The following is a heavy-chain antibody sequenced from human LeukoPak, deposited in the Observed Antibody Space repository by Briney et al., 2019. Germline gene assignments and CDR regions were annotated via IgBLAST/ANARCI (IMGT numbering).Heavy chain of an antibody. D-gene: IGHD2-2*02. CDR2: ISGSGGST. CDR3: AKVALSVVVPAAIRGPYFDY. CDR1: GFTFSSYA. J-gene: IGHJ4*02. Sequence: GGSLRLSCAASGFTFSSYAMSWVRQAPGKGLEWVSAISGSGGSTYYADSVKGRFTISRYNSKDTLYLQMNSLRAEDTAVYYCAKVALSVVVPAAIRGPYFDYWGQGTLVTVSS. V-gene: IGHV3-23*01.